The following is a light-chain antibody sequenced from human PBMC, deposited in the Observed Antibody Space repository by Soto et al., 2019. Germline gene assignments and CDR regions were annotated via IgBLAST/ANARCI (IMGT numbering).Light chain of an antibody. CDR2: AAS. J-gene: IGKJ2*01. V-gene: IGKV1-39*01. CDR3: QQSYSTPLYT. Sequence: DIQMTQSPSSLSASVGDRVTITCRASQSMSSYLNWYQQKPGKAPKLLIYAASSLQSGVPSRFSGSGSGTDFTLTISSLQPEDFATYYCQQSYSTPLYTFGQWTQLEIQ. CDR1: QSMSSY.